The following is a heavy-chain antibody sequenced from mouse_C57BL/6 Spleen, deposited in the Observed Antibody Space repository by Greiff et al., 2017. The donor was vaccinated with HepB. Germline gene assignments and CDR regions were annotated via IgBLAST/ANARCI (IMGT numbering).Heavy chain of an antibody. V-gene: IGHV1-80*01. J-gene: IGHJ2*01. D-gene: IGHD1-1*01. CDR1: GYAFSSYW. CDR3: ARGGPLIYYYGSSPYYFDY. CDR2: IYPGDGDT. Sequence: QVQLQQSGAELVKPGASVKISCKASGYAFSSYWMNWVKQRPGKGLEWIGQIYPGDGDTNYNGKFKGKATLTADKSSSTAYRQLSSLTSEDSAVYFCARGGPLIYYYGSSPYYFDYWGQGTTLTVSS.